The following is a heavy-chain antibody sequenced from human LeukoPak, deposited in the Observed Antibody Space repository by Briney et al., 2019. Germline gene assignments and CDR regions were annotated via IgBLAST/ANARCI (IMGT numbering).Heavy chain of an antibody. V-gene: IGHV4-30-2*01. Sequence: PSQTLSLTCAVSGGSISSGGYSWSWIRQPPGKGLEWIGYIYHSGSTYYNPSLKSRVTISVDRSKNQFSLKLSSVTAADTAVYYCARDDSSGYGAFDIWGQGTMVTVSS. CDR1: GGSISSGGYS. D-gene: IGHD3-22*01. J-gene: IGHJ3*02. CDR3: ARDDSSGYGAFDI. CDR2: IYHSGST.